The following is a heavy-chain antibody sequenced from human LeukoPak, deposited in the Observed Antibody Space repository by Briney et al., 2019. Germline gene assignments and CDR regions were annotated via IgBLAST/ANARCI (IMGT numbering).Heavy chain of an antibody. J-gene: IGHJ4*02. D-gene: IGHD3-9*01. CDR3: ARDRAFSKYYDVLTGYSPGDY. CDR1: GYTFTSYG. CDR2: ISAYNGNT. V-gene: IGHV1-18*04. Sequence: ASVKVSCKASGYTFTSYGISWVRQAPGQGLGWMGWISAYNGNTNYALKLQGRVTMTTDTSTSTAYMELRSLRSDDTAVYYCARDRAFSKYYDVLTGYSPGDYWGQGTLVTVSS.